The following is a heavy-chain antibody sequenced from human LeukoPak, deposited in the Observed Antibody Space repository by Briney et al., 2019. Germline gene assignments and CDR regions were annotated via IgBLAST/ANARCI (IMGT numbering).Heavy chain of an antibody. CDR1: GFTFSSYG. V-gene: IGHV3-33*01. J-gene: IGHJ4*02. D-gene: IGHD6-19*01. CDR3: ARALRSGWYLDY. Sequence: GRSLRLSCAASGFTFSSYGMHWVRQAPGKGLEWVAVIWYDGSNKYYADSVKGRFTISRDNPKNTLYLQMNSLRAEDTAVYYCARALRSGWYLDYWGQGTLVTVSS. CDR2: IWYDGSNK.